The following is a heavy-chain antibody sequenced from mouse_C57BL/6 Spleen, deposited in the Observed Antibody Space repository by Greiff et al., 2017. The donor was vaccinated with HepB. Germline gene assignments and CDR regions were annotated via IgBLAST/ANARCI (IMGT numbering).Heavy chain of an antibody. CDR2: IRLKSDNYAT. D-gene: IGHD2-2*01. Sequence: EVKLQESGGGLVQPGGFMKLSCVASGFTFSNYWMNWVRQSPEKGLEWVAQIRLKSDNYATHYAESVKGRFTISRDDSKISVYLQMNNLRAEDTGIYYCTVDGYDGDAYWGQGTLVTVSA. CDR3: TVDGYDGDAY. V-gene: IGHV6-3*01. CDR1: GFTFSNYW. J-gene: IGHJ3*01.